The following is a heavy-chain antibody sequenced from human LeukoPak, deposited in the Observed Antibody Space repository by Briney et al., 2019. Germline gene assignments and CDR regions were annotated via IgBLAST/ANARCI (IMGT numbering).Heavy chain of an antibody. D-gene: IGHD5-12*01. CDR2: IYYSGST. Sequence: SETLSLTCTVSGGSISSGGYYWSWIRQHPGKGLEWIGYIYYSGSTNYNPSLKSRVTISVDTSKNQFSLKLSSVTAADTAVYYCARGGPIVATLGYWGQGTLVTVSS. CDR3: ARGGPIVATLGY. J-gene: IGHJ4*02. CDR1: GGSISSGGYY. V-gene: IGHV4-61*08.